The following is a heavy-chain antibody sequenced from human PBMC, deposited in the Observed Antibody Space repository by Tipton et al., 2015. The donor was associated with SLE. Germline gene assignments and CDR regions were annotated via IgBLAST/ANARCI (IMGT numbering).Heavy chain of an antibody. D-gene: IGHD6-19*01. CDR1: GFSVTDVW. CDR2: ITSSSSDI. Sequence: AVSGFSVTDVWMAWVRQIPGKGLEWISYITSSSSDIIYADSVKGRFTMSRDNAKKSLYPQMNSLRAEDTAVYYCARAVGGWSEYFQHWGQGTLVTVSS. CDR3: ARAVGGWSEYFQH. J-gene: IGHJ1*01. V-gene: IGHV3-11*06.